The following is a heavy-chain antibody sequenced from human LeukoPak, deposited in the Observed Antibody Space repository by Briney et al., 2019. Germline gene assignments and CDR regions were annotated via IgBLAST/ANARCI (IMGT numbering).Heavy chain of an antibody. CDR1: GYTLTELS. CDR2: FDPEHGET. Sequence: ASVKVSCKVSGYTLTELSMLWVRQAPGKGLEWMGGFDPEHGETIYAQKFQGRVTMTEDTSTDTAYMELSSLRSEDTAVYYCATLSGSNYDWFDPWGQGTLVTVSS. D-gene: IGHD4-11*01. V-gene: IGHV1-24*01. J-gene: IGHJ5*02. CDR3: ATLSGSNYDWFDP.